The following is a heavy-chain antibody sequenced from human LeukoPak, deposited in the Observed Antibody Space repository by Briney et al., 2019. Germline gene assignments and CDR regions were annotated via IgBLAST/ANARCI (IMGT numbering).Heavy chain of an antibody. D-gene: IGHD6-13*01. CDR2: ISAYNGNI. J-gene: IGHJ6*02. CDR1: GYTFTSYG. V-gene: IGHV1-18*01. CDR3: ARLPGIAAAGSGMDV. Sequence: GASVKVSCKASGYTFTSYGISWVRQAPGQGLEWMGWISAYNGNINYAQKLQGRVTMTTDTSTSTAYMELRSLRSDDTAVYYCARLPGIAAAGSGMDVWGQGTTVTVSS.